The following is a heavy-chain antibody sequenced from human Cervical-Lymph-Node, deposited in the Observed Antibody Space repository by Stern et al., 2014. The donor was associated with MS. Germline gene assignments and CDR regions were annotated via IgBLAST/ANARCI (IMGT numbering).Heavy chain of an antibody. V-gene: IGHV4-30-4*01. CDR3: ASTYIYTSGSYYADYYAMDV. CDR2: IYSSGTT. CDR1: GGSVSRGDYY. D-gene: IGHD3-10*01. J-gene: IGHJ6*02. Sequence: QVQLQESGPGLVRPSQTLSLTCTVSGGSVSRGDYYWSWIRRPPGKGLEWIGYIYSSGTTYYNPSLEGRVTISVDTSKNQFSLKLSSVAAADTAVYYCASTYIYTSGSYYADYYAMDVWGQGTTVTVSS.